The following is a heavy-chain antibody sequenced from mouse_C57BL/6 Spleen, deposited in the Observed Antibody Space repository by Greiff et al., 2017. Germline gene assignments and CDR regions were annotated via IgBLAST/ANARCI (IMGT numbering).Heavy chain of an antibody. CDR1: GYTFTDYY. D-gene: IGHD2-3*01. Sequence: VQLQQSGAELVRPGASVKLSCKASGYTFTDYYINWVKQRPGQGLEWIARIYPGSGNTYYNEKFKGKATLTAEKSSSTAYMQLSSLTSEDSAVYFCERGNDGPYGDYFDYWGQGTTLTVSS. CDR2: IYPGSGNT. J-gene: IGHJ2*01. V-gene: IGHV1-76*01. CDR3: ERGNDGPYGDYFDY.